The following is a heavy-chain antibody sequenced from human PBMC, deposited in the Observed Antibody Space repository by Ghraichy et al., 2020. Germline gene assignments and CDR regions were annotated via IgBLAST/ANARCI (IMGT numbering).Heavy chain of an antibody. D-gene: IGHD2-2*01. Sequence: GGSLRLSCSASGFTFSSYAMHWVRQAPGKGLEYVSAISSNGGSTYYADSVKGRFTISRDNSKNTLYLQMSSLRAEDTAVYYCVSRAHCSSTSCYHVNRNGMDVWGQGTTVTVSS. CDR1: GFTFSSYA. CDR3: VSRAHCSSTSCYHVNRNGMDV. J-gene: IGHJ6*02. V-gene: IGHV3-64D*06. CDR2: ISSNGGST.